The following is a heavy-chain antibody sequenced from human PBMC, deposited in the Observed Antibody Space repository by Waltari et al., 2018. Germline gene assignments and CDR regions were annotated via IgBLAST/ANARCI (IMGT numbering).Heavy chain of an antibody. Sequence: QVPLVQSGAEVKQPGSSVKVSCKASGGSFGRYAITWVRQAPGQGVEWVGGVIPIYGTPNDEAKFQGRVTVTADASTSTAYLEVRRLRSEDTAVYYCAKREIGYAFDTWGQGTMVIVSS. CDR3: AKREIGYAFDT. CDR2: VIPIYGTP. D-gene: IGHD1-26*01. V-gene: IGHV1-69*12. J-gene: IGHJ3*02. CDR1: GGSFGRYA.